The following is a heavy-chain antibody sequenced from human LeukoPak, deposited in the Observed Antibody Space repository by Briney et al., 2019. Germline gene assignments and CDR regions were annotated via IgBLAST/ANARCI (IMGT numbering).Heavy chain of an antibody. Sequence: GGSLRLSCAASGFTFNSYWMNWVRQAPGKGLEWVANIKQDGSEKYYVDSVKGRFTISRDNAKNSLYLQMNSLRAEDTAVYYCARLYCSGGSCYKGAGNYWGQGILVTVSS. V-gene: IGHV3-7*01. CDR3: ARLYCSGGSCYKGAGNY. CDR1: GFTFNSYW. CDR2: IKQDGSEK. D-gene: IGHD2-15*01. J-gene: IGHJ4*02.